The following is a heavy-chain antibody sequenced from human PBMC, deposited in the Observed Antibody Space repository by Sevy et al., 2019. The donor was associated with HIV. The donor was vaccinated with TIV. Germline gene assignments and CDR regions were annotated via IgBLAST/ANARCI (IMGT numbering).Heavy chain of an antibody. Sequence: GGSLRLSCAASGFTFDDYAMHWVRQAPGKGLEWVSGISWNSGSIGYADSLKGRFTISRSNARNSLYRPINRLRAGHRALYYCAHYYYESSGYSYAPLDYWGQGTLVTVSS. V-gene: IGHV3-9*01. CDR2: ISWNSGSI. D-gene: IGHD3-22*01. CDR3: AHYYYESSGYSYAPLDY. CDR1: GFTFDDYA. J-gene: IGHJ4*02.